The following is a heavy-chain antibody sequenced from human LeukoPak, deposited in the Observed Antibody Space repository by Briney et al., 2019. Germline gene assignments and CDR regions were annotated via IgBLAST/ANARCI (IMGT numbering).Heavy chain of an antibody. CDR1: GFTFSDYY. CDR2: ISSSGSTI. V-gene: IGHV3-11*01. D-gene: IGHD3-22*01. J-gene: IGHJ4*02. CDR3: ARDRLDSSGYYSPFGY. Sequence: PGGSLRLSCAASGFTFSDYYMSWIRQAPGKGLEWVSYISSSGSTIYYADSVKGRFTISRDNAKNSLYLQMNSLRAEDTAVYYCARDRLDSSGYYSPFGYWGQGTLVTVSS.